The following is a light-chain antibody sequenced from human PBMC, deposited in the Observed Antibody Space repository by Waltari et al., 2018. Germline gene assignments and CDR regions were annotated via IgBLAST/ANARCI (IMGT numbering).Light chain of an antibody. CDR1: SSDVGGYNY. Sequence: QSALTQSPSASGSPGQSVTISCTGTSSDVGGYNYVSWYQQPPGKAPKLMIYEVSKRPSGVPDRFSGSKSGNTASLTVSGLQAEDEADYYCSSDAGSIYVFGTGTKVTVL. V-gene: IGLV2-8*01. J-gene: IGLJ1*01. CDR2: EVS. CDR3: SSDAGSIYV.